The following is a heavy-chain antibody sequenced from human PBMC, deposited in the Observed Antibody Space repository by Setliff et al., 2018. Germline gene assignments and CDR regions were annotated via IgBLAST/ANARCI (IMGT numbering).Heavy chain of an antibody. CDR1: GSSISSYS. V-gene: IGHV4-59*01. CDR2: LYYSGNT. J-gene: IGHJ6*03. Sequence: ETLSLTCNVSGSSISSYSWSWIRQAPGKGLEWIGYLYYSGNTNYNPSLKSRVTISGDTSQNYFSLKLTSVTEVDTAVYYCARGPPGYYYYMNVWGQGTTVTVSS. CDR3: ARGPPGYYYYMNV.